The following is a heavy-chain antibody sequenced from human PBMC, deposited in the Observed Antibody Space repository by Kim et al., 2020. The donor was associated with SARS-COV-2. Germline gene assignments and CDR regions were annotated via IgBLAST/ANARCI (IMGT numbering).Heavy chain of an antibody. CDR2: INHSGST. Sequence: SETLSLTCAVYGGSFSGYYWSWIRQPPGKGLEWIGEINHSGSTNYNPSLKSRVTISVDTSKNQFSLKLSSVPAADTAVYYCARGPRGVVVPAANYYFDYWGQGTLVTVSS. V-gene: IGHV4-34*01. CDR1: GGSFSGYY. CDR3: ARGPRGVVVPAANYYFDY. D-gene: IGHD2-2*01. J-gene: IGHJ4*02.